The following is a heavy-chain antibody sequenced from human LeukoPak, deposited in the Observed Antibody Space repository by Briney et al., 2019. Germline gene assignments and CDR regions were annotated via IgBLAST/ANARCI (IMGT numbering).Heavy chain of an antibody. Sequence: SETLSLTCTVSGGSISSYYWSWIRQPPGKGLEWIGEINHSGSTNYNPSLKSRVTISVDTSKNQFSLKLSSVTAADTAVYYCARGSGYYYVDYFDYWGQGTLVTVSS. CDR2: INHSGST. CDR1: GGSISSYY. J-gene: IGHJ4*02. CDR3: ARGSGYYYVDYFDY. D-gene: IGHD3-22*01. V-gene: IGHV4-34*01.